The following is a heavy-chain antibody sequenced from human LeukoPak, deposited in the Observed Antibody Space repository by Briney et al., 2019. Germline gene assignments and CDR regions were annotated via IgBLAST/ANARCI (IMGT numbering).Heavy chain of an antibody. V-gene: IGHV3-7*01. CDR1: GFTFSNYW. Sequence: GGSLRLSCAASGFTFSNYWMNWVRQAPGKGLECLANIKQDGSETYYADSVKGRFTISRDNAKNSLYLEMNSLRVEDTAVYYCARDEGFFYGMDVWGQGTTVTVSS. CDR2: IKQDGSET. D-gene: IGHD3-3*01. CDR3: ARDEGFFYGMDV. J-gene: IGHJ6*02.